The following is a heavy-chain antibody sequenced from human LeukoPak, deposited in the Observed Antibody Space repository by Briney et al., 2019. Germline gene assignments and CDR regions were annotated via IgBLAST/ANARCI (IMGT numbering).Heavy chain of an antibody. J-gene: IGHJ4*02. V-gene: IGHV3-30*04. Sequence: QAGGSLRLSCAASGFNFNSYTMHWVRQAPGKGLEWVAVISYDGSDKFYADSVKGRFTISRDNSKNTLYLEMNNLRTEDTAVYFCVRSWKLLQNFDSWGQGTLVTVSS. CDR2: ISYDGSDK. D-gene: IGHD1-26*01. CDR3: VRSWKLLQNFDS. CDR1: GFNFNSYT.